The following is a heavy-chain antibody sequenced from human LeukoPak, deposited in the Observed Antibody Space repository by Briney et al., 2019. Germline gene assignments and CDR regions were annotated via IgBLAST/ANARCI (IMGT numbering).Heavy chain of an antibody. CDR2: IDPSDSYT. CDR1: GYSFTSYW. Sequence: GESLKISCKGSGYSFTSYWISWVRQMPGKGLEWMGRIDPSDSYTNYSPSFQGHVTISADKSISTAYLQWSSLKASDTAMYYCARNDYGDSQFDYWGQGTLVTVSS. J-gene: IGHJ4*02. CDR3: ARNDYGDSQFDY. V-gene: IGHV5-10-1*01. D-gene: IGHD4-17*01.